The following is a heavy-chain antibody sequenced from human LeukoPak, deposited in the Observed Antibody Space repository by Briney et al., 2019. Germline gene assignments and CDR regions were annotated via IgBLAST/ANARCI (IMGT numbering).Heavy chain of an antibody. V-gene: IGHV5-51*01. CDR2: IYPGDSDT. D-gene: IGHD3-10*01. Sequence: GESLKISCKGSGYSFTSYWIGWVRQMPGKGLEWMGIIYPGDSDTRYSPSFQGQVAISADKSISTAYLQWSSLKASDTAMYYCARALRGVRYYYGMEVWGQGTTVTVS. CDR1: GYSFTSYW. J-gene: IGHJ6*02. CDR3: ARALRGVRYYYGMEV.